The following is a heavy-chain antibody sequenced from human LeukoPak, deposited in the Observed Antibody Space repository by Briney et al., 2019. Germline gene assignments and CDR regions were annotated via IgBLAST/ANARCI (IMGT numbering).Heavy chain of an antibody. CDR1: GGSISSSSYY. CDR3: ARFPPNSGPDY. CDR2: IYYSGST. J-gene: IGHJ4*02. Sequence: SETLSLTCIVSGGSISSSSYYWGWIRQPPGKGLEWIGSIYYSGSTYYNPSLKSRVTISVDKSKNQFSLKLSSVTAADTAVYYCARFPPNSGPDYWGQGTLVTVSS. V-gene: IGHV4-39*07. D-gene: IGHD1-26*01.